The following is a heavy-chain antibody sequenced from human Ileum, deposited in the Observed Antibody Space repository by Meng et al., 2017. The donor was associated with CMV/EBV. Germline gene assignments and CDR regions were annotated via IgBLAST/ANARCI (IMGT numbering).Heavy chain of an antibody. CDR3: VRDLISGVVPLGY. J-gene: IGHJ4*02. V-gene: IGHV3-74*01. D-gene: IGHD3-3*01. CDR1: GFTFSSYW. CDR2: ISTDVSVT. Sequence: GESLKISCAASGFTFSSYWMHWARQVPGKELVWISRISTDVSVTNYADSVKGRFTISRDNAKNTLYLQMNSLRVEDTAIYYCVRDLISGVVPLGYWGQGTLVTVSS.